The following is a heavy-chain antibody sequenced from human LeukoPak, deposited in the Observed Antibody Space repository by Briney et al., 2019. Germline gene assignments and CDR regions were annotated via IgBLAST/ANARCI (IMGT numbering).Heavy chain of an antibody. Sequence: GGSLRLSCAASGFTVSSNYMSWVRQAPGKGLEWVSVIYSGGSTYYADSVKGRFTISRDNSKNTLYLQMNCLRAEDTAVYYCARDRYDSSGYYSSWGQGTLVTVSS. J-gene: IGHJ4*02. CDR1: GFTVSSNY. CDR3: ARDRYDSSGYYSS. D-gene: IGHD3-22*01. CDR2: IYSGGST. V-gene: IGHV3-66*01.